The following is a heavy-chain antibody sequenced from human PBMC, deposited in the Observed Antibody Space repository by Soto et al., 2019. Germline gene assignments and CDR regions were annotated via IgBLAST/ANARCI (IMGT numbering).Heavy chain of an antibody. CDR1: GYTFTSYG. J-gene: IGHJ4*02. CDR3: ASSGSWYAPFYYFDY. Sequence: GSSVKVCCKASGYTFTSYGISWGRQAPGQGLEWMGWISAYNGNTNYAQKLQGRVTMTTDTSTSTAYMELRSLRSDDTAVYYCASSGSWYAPFYYFDYWGQGTLVTVSS. D-gene: IGHD6-13*01. CDR2: ISAYNGNT. V-gene: IGHV1-18*01.